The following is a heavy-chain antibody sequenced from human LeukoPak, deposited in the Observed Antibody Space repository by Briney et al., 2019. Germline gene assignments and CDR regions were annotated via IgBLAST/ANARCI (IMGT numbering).Heavy chain of an antibody. Sequence: ASVKVSCKASGGTFSSYAISWVRQAPGQGLEWMGGIIPIFGTANYAQKFQGRVTMTTDTSTSTAYMELRSLRSDDTAVYYCARHTVVTLPDVWGQGTTVTVSS. V-gene: IGHV1-69*05. CDR2: IIPIFGTA. J-gene: IGHJ6*02. CDR1: GGTFSSYA. D-gene: IGHD4-23*01. CDR3: ARHTVVTLPDV.